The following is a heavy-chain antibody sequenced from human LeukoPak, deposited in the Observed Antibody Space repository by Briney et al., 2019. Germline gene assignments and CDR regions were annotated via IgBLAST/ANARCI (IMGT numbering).Heavy chain of an antibody. CDR3: AKIPKGGYFDY. CDR1: GFTFNNYA. CDR2: ISPSGDST. J-gene: IGHJ4*02. D-gene: IGHD2-2*01. Sequence: GGTLRLSCAASGFTFNNYAMNWVRQAPGKGLEWVSHISPSGDSTYYADSVKGRFTISRDSSKNTLSLQMNSLRAEDTAVYYCAKIPKGGYFDYWGQGTLVTVSS. V-gene: IGHV3-23*01.